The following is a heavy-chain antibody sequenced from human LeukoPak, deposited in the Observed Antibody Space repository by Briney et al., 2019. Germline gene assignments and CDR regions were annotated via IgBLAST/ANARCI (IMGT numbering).Heavy chain of an antibody. CDR1: GGTFSSYA. V-gene: IGHV1-69*01. CDR2: IIPIFGTA. Sequence: SVKVSCKASGGTFSSYAISWVRQAPGQGLEWMGGIIPIFGTANYAQKFQGRVTITAGESTSTAYMELSSLRSEDTAVYYCARELRFLVGTPQTDGENWFDPWGQGTLVTVSS. CDR3: ARELRFLVGTPQTDGENWFDP. D-gene: IGHD3-3*01. J-gene: IGHJ5*02.